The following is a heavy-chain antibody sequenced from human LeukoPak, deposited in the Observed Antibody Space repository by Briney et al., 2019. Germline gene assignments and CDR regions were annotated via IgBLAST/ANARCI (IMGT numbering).Heavy chain of an antibody. CDR2: ISWNSGSI. V-gene: IGHV3-9*01. CDR1: GFTFDDYA. CDR3: ASMGITMVRGVIFN. D-gene: IGHD3-10*01. Sequence: PGGSLRLSCAASGFTFDDYAMHWVRQAPGKGLEWVSGISWNSGSIGYADSVKGRFTISRDNAKNSLYLQMNSLRAEDTAVYYCASMGITMVRGVIFNWGQGTLVTVSS. J-gene: IGHJ4*02.